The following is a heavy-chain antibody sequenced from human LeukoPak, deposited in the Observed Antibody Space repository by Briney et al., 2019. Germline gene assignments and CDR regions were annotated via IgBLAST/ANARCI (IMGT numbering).Heavy chain of an antibody. CDR2: IYYSGST. D-gene: IGHD1-26*01. Sequence: SETLSLTCTVSGGSISSYYWSWIRQPPGKGLEWIGYIYYSGSTNYNPSLKSRVTISVDTSKNQFSLKLSSVTAADTAVYYCATHRTLLAYSGSSWWFDPWGQGTLDTVSS. CDR3: ATHRTLLAYSGSSWWFDP. CDR1: GGSISSYY. V-gene: IGHV4-59*01. J-gene: IGHJ5*02.